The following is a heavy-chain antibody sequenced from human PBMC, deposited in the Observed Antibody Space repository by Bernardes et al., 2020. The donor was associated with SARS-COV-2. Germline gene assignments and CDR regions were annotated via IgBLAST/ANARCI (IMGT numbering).Heavy chain of an antibody. CDR1: GYSFATYW. J-gene: IGHJ6*02. CDR2: IYPADSDT. D-gene: IGHD3-3*01. Sequence: GASLKISCQGSGYSFATYWIGWVRQMPGKGLEWMGIIYPADSDTRYSPSFQGQVTISADKSISTAYLQWSSLKASDTAMYYCARRIGGGYYVHYYGMNVWGQGTTVTVSS. V-gene: IGHV5-51*01. CDR3: ARRIGGGYYVHYYGMNV.